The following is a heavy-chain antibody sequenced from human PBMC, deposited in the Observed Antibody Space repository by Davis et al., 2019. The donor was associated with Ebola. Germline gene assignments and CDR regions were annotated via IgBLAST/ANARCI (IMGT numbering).Heavy chain of an antibody. V-gene: IGHV3-30*14. CDR2: ISYDGSNK. CDR1: GFTFSSYA. CDR3: ARVREYGMDV. Sequence: GGSLRLSCAASGFTFSSYAMHWVRQAPGKGLEWVAVISYDGSNKYYADSVKGRFTISRDNSRNMLFLQMSSLRAEDAAVYYCARVREYGMDVWGQGTTVTVSS. J-gene: IGHJ6*02. D-gene: IGHD1-26*01.